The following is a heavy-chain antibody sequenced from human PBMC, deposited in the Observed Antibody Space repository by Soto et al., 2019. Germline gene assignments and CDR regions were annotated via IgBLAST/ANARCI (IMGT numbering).Heavy chain of an antibody. J-gene: IGHJ6*02. CDR3: TVGFGERYYYYGMDV. D-gene: IGHD3-10*01. V-gene: IGHV3-15*07. CDR2: IKSKTDGGTT. Sequence: GGSLRLSCAASGFTFSNAWMNWVRQAPGKGLEWVGRIKSKTDGGTTDYAAPVKGRFTISRDDSKNTLYLQMNSLKTEDTAVYYCTVGFGERYYYYGMDVWGQGTTVTVSS. CDR1: GFTFSNAW.